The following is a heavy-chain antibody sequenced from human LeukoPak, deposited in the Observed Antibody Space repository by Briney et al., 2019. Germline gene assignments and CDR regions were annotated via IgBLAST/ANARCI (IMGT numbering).Heavy chain of an antibody. V-gene: IGHV4-59*12. CDR3: ARDQEVYYDFWSGYYTSLGFDP. D-gene: IGHD3-3*01. CDR2: IYYSGST. Sequence: SETLSLTCTVSGGSISSYYWSWIRQPPGKGLEWIGYIYYSGSTNYNPSLKSRVTISVDTSKNQFSLKLSSVTAADTAVYYCARDQEVYYDFWSGYYTSLGFDPWGQGTLVTVSS. CDR1: GGSISSYY. J-gene: IGHJ5*02.